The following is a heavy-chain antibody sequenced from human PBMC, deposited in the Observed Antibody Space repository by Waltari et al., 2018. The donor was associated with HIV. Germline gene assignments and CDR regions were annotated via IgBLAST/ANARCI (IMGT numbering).Heavy chain of an antibody. J-gene: IGHJ6*02. CDR3: AREAGTEDNWNDGGYYYHTRDV. CDR2: VRAYNGTT. D-gene: IGHD1-20*01. CDR1: GYTYSSYG. V-gene: IGHV1-18*01. Sequence: QVQLVQSGAEVKKPGASVKVSCKASGYTYSSYGLSWVRQDPGQGLGWMGWVRAYNGTTYDSQRLQGRVTMTANTSTSTAHMELRSLKSDDTAVYYCAREAGTEDNWNDGGYYYHTRDVWGPGTTVTVSS.